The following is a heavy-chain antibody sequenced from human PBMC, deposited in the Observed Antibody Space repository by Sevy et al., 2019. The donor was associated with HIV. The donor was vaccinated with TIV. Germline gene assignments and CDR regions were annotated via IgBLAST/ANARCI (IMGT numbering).Heavy chain of an antibody. D-gene: IGHD2-15*01. CDR2: ISDTGIGT. CDR1: GFTFSSYA. CDR3: ARTGRSCSGTTCHIDY. V-gene: IGHV3-23*01. J-gene: IGHJ4*02. Sequence: GGSLRLSCAASGFTFSSYAMFWVRQAPGKGLEWVSSISDTGIGTYYADSVKGRFTISRDNSKNTLYLQMSSLRAEDTAVYYCARTGRSCSGTTCHIDYWGQGALVTVSS.